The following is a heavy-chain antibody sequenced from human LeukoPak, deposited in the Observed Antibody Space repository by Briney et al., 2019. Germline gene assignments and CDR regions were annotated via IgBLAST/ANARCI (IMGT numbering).Heavy chain of an antibody. CDR1: GGSISRSSYY. CDR2: IYSSGST. CDR3: ARDDRGWYYFDC. Sequence: SETLSLTCTVSGGSISRSSYYWGWIRQPPGKGLEWIGSIYSSGSTYYNPSLKSRVTISVDTSKNQFSPNLSSVTAADTAVYYCARDDRGWYYFDCWGQGTLVTVSS. J-gene: IGHJ4*02. D-gene: IGHD6-19*01. V-gene: IGHV4-39*07.